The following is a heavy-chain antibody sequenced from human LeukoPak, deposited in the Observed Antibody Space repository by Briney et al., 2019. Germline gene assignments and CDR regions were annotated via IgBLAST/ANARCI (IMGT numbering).Heavy chain of an antibody. J-gene: IGHJ4*02. Sequence: PGGSLRLSCAASGFTFSGYAMSWVRLAPGKGLEWVAVITGSGGNTYYADSVKGRFTISRDNSKDTLFLQMDSLRAADTAIYYCAKQEDQMFGQYYFDYWGPGTQVTVSS. D-gene: IGHD3-10*02. V-gene: IGHV3-23*01. CDR2: ITGSGGNT. CDR1: GFTFSGYA. CDR3: AKQEDQMFGQYYFDY.